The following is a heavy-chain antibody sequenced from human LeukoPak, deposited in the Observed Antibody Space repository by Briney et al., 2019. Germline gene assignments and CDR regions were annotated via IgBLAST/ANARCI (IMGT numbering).Heavy chain of an antibody. D-gene: IGHD6-13*01. Sequence: GGSLRLSCAASGFTFSSYWMHWVRQAPGKGLVWVSRINSDGSSTSYADSVKGRFTISRDNAKTTLYLQMNSLRAEDTAVYYCARSLAAAGTGLDYWGQGTLVTVSS. CDR3: ARSLAAAGTGLDY. J-gene: IGHJ4*02. CDR1: GFTFSSYW. CDR2: INSDGSST. V-gene: IGHV3-74*01.